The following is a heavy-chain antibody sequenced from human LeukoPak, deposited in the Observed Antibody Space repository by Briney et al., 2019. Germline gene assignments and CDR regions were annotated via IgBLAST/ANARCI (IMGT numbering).Heavy chain of an antibody. CDR1: GGTFSSYA. CDR2: IIPIFGTA. Sequence: ASVKVSCKAPGGTFSSYAISWVRQAPGQGIEWMGRIIPIFGTANYAQKFQGRVTITTDESTSTAYMELSSLRSEDTAVYYCARLAVAGTGDYWGQGTLVTVSS. V-gene: IGHV1-69*05. D-gene: IGHD6-19*01. CDR3: ARLAVAGTGDY. J-gene: IGHJ4*02.